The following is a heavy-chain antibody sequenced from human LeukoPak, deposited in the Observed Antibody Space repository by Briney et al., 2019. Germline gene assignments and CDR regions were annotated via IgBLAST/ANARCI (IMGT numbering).Heavy chain of an antibody. D-gene: IGHD5-24*01. CDR1: GYIFAGFY. Sequence: ASVKVSCKASGYIFAGFYMHWVRQAPGQGLEWMGWINPNSGDTKYAPKFQGRVTMTRDASISIAYMELSRLRSDDTAVYYCARETEMSAPLDYWGQGTLVTVSS. V-gene: IGHV1-2*02. CDR3: ARETEMSAPLDY. CDR2: INPNSGDT. J-gene: IGHJ4*02.